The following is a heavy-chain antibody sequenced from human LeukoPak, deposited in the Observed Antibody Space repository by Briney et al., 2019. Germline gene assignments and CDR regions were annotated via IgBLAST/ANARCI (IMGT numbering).Heavy chain of an antibody. CDR3: ARERASSSWTLFGY. V-gene: IGHV3-21*01. J-gene: IGHJ4*02. CDR2: ISSSSSYI. Sequence: GGSLRLSCAASGFTFSSYSMNRVRQAPGKGLEWVSSISSSSSYIYYADSVKGRFTISRDDAKNSLYLQMNSLIAEDTAVYYCARERASSSWTLFGYWGQGTLVTVSS. CDR1: GFTFSSYS. D-gene: IGHD6-13*01.